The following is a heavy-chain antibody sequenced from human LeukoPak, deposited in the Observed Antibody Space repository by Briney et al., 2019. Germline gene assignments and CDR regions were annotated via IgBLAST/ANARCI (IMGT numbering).Heavy chain of an antibody. V-gene: IGHV1-69*13. Sequence: SVKVSCKASGGTFSSYAISWVRQAPGQGLEWMGGIIPIFGTANYAQKFQGRVTITAGESTSTAYMELSSLRSEATAVYYCARAGRVPYCGGDCYSNAFDIWGQGTMVTVSS. CDR1: GGTFSSYA. CDR2: IIPIFGTA. CDR3: ARAGRVPYCGGDCYSNAFDI. J-gene: IGHJ3*02. D-gene: IGHD2-21*02.